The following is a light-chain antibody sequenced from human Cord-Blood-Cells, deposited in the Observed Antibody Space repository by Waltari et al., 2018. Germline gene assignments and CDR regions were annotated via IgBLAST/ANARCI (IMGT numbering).Light chain of an antibody. CDR1: SSDVGRYKL. J-gene: IGLJ1*01. Sequence: QSALTQPASVSGSPGQSITISCTGTSSDVGRYKLVSWYQQHPGKAPKLMIYDGSKRPSGVSNRFSCSKSGNTASLTICGLQAEDEADYYCCSYAGSSTFYVFGTGTKVTVL. CDR3: CSYAGSSTFYV. V-gene: IGLV2-23*01. CDR2: DGS.